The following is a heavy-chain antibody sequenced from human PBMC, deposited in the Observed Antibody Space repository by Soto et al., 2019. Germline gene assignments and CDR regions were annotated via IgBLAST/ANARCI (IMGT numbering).Heavy chain of an antibody. Sequence: QVQLVQSGAEVKKPGASVQVSCKASGYTFTSYGISWVRQAPGQGLEWMGWISANNGNTEYAQHLQGRATMTTDTTKSTAYMALRSLRSDDTAIYYCARDWVKFYSDNSGYCGVDYWGEGSLVTVSS. D-gene: IGHD3-22*01. V-gene: IGHV1-18*01. CDR2: ISANNGNT. J-gene: IGHJ4*01. CDR1: GYTFTSYG. CDR3: ARDWVKFYSDNSGYCGVDY.